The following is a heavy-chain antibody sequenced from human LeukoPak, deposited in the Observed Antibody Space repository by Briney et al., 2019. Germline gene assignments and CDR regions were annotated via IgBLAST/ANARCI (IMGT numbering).Heavy chain of an antibody. CDR1: GYSISSGYY. CDR3: ARHFVGGGISNNVDY. Sequence: PAETLSLTCAVSGYSISSGYYWGWIRQPPGKGLEWIGSIYHSGSTYYSPSHKSRVTISVDTSKNQFSLKLSSVTAPDTAVYYCARHFVGGGISNNVDYWGQGTLVTVSS. CDR2: IYHSGST. J-gene: IGHJ4*02. D-gene: IGHD2-15*01. V-gene: IGHV4-38-2*01.